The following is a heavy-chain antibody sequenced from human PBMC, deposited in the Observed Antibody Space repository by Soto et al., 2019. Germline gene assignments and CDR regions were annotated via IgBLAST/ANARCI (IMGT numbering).Heavy chain of an antibody. Sequence: PSETLSLTCAVSGGSISSSNWWSWVRHPPGKGLEWIGKIYHSGSTNYNPSLKSRVTISVDKSKNQFSLKLSSVTAADTAVYYCARVYMVRGTIIRYFDYWGQGTLVTVSS. CDR3: ARVYMVRGTIIRYFDY. V-gene: IGHV4-4*02. J-gene: IGHJ4*02. CDR2: IYHSGST. D-gene: IGHD3-10*01. CDR1: GGSISSSNW.